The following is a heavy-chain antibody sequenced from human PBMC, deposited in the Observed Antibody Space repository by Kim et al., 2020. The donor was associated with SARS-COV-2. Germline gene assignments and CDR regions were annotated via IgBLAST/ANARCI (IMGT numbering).Heavy chain of an antibody. J-gene: IGHJ5*02. Sequence: GGSLRLSCEASGFTFTDYYMTWIRQAPGKGLEWISYSSGSGVNIYYVDSVKGRFTISTDNAKTSLYLQMNSLRAEDTAVYYCARVKTVMFGWFDALGQGT. V-gene: IGHV3-11*01. D-gene: IGHD3-16*01. CDR1: GFTFTDYY. CDR3: ARVKTVMFGWFDA. CDR2: SSGSGVNI.